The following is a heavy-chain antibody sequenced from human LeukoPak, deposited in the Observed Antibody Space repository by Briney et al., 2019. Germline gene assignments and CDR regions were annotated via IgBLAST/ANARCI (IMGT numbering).Heavy chain of an antibody. V-gene: IGHV5-51*01. CDR2: VYPGDSDI. D-gene: IGHD4-17*01. CDR3: ARLMGDTVTMRFDP. J-gene: IGHJ5*02. Sequence: GESLKISCKASGYSFTNYWIGWVRQTPGKGLEWMGMVYPGDSDIRYSPSSQGQVTISADKSISAAYLQWSSLKASDTAMYYCARLMGDTVTMRFDPWGQGTLVTVSS. CDR1: GYSFTNYW.